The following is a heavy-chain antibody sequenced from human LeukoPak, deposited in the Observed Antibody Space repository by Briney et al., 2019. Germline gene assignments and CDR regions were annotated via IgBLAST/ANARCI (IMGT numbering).Heavy chain of an antibody. D-gene: IGHD3-22*01. J-gene: IGHJ4*02. CDR2: IYYDGST. CDR3: ARDSGYYDSSDYYYVHFDY. CDR1: GGSISSSNW. V-gene: IGHV4-4*02. Sequence: SETLSLTCAVPGGSISSSNWWSWVRQPPGRGLEWIGYIYYDGSTNYNPSLKSRVTISVDTSKNQFSLTLNSVTAADTAVYYCARDSGYYDSSDYYYVHFDYWGQGTLVTVSS.